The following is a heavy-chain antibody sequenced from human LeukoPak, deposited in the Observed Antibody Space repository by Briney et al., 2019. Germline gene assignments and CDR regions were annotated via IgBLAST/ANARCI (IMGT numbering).Heavy chain of an antibody. CDR3: ARDWTSAVGATKVDY. D-gene: IGHD1-26*01. CDR1: GYTFTGYY. CDR2: INPNSGGT. V-gene: IGHV1-2*06. J-gene: IGHJ4*02. Sequence: ASVKVSCKASGYTFTGYYMHWVRQAPGQGLDWMGRINPNSGGTNYAQKFQGRVTMTRDTSISTAYMELSRLRSDDTAVYYCARDWTSAVGATKVDYWGQGTLVTVSS.